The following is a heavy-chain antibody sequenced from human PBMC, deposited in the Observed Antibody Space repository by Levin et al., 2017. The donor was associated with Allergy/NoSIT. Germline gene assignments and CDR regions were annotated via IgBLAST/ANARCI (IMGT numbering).Heavy chain of an antibody. CDR2: MNPNSGNT. J-gene: IGHJ6*02. V-gene: IGHV1-8*01. D-gene: IGHD3-3*01. CDR1: GYTFTSYD. CDR3: AREWITIFGVVITHYYYGMDV. Sequence: EASVKVSCKASGYTFTSYDINWVRQATGQGLEWMGWMNPNSGNTGYAQKFQGRVTMTRNTSISTAYMELSSLRSEDTAVYYCAREWITIFGVVITHYYYGMDVWGQGTTVTVSS.